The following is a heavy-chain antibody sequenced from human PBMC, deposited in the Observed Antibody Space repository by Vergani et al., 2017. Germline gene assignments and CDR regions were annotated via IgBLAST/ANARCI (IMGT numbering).Heavy chain of an antibody. CDR2: VSASGAPT. V-gene: IGHV3-23*01. CDR1: GLSFSTYA. J-gene: IGHJ4*01. Sequence: EVQLLESGGGSAQPGESLRLYCVASGLSFSTYAISWVRQAPGKGLEWVSGVSASGAPTYYADSVKGRVTIARDNSKNTLYLQMNRLRVEDTAVYYCARAYGRNDWFDYWGQRTLVTVSS. D-gene: IGHD3-9*01. CDR3: ARAYGRNDWFDY.